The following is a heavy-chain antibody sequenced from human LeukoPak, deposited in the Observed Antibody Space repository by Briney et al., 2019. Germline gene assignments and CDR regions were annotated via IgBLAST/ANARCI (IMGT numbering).Heavy chain of an antibody. V-gene: IGHV3-30*18. CDR2: ISYDGSNK. CDR1: GFTFSSYG. CDR3: AKDFNDFWSGYYIPPSYYLDY. Sequence: PGGSLRLSCAASGFTFSSYGMHWVRQAPGKGLEWVAVISYDGSNKYYADSVKGRFTISRDNSKNTLYLQMNSLRAEDTAVYYCAKDFNDFWSGYYIPPSYYLDYWGQGTLVTVSS. D-gene: IGHD3-3*01. J-gene: IGHJ4*02.